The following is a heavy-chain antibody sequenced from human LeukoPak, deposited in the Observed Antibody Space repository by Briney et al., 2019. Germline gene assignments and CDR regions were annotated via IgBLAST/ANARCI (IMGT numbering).Heavy chain of an antibody. D-gene: IGHD3-10*01. CDR1: RYTFTSYD. CDR3: ARGHGALLWFGETEYFQH. CDR2: MNPNSGNT. V-gene: IGHV1-8*01. J-gene: IGHJ1*01. Sequence: ASVKVSCKASRYTFTSYDINWVRQATGQGLEWMGWMNPNSGNTGYAQKFQGRVTMTRNTSISTAYMELSSLRSEDTAVYYCARGHGALLWFGETEYFQHWGQGTLVTVSS.